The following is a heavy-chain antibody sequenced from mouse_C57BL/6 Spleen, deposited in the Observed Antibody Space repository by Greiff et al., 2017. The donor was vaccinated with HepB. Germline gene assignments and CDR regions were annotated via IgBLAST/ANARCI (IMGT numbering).Heavy chain of an antibody. D-gene: IGHD4-1*01. CDR1: GFTFSSYT. CDR3: ARGTGWFAY. V-gene: IGHV5-9*01. Sequence: DVQLVESGGGLVKPGGSLKLSCAASGFTFSSYTMSWVRQTPEKRLEWVATISGGGGNTYYPDSVKGRFTISRDNAKNTLYLQMSSLRSEDTALYYCARGTGWFAYWGQGTLVTVSA. CDR2: ISGGGGNT. J-gene: IGHJ3*01.